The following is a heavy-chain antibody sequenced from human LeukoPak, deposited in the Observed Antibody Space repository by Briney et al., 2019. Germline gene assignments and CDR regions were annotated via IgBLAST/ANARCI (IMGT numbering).Heavy chain of an antibody. Sequence: GGSLRLSCAASGFSFGDYAMHWVRQIPGKGLECVAHIHADGGRTFYADSVNGRFTISRDNGKNFLYLQMNSLTSDDTALYYCSTWAFYHSLDVWGQGTAVTVSS. V-gene: IGHV3-43*02. CDR1: GFSFGDYA. CDR2: IHADGGRT. D-gene: IGHD2/OR15-2a*01. CDR3: STWAFYHSLDV. J-gene: IGHJ6*02.